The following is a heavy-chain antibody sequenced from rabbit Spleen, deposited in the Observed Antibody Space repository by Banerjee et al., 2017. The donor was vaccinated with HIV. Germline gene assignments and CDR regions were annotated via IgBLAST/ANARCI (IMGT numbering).Heavy chain of an antibody. D-gene: IGHD1-1*01. CDR3: ARNYVNAFDP. CDR2: IYTGSSGST. J-gene: IGHJ2*01. Sequence: QEQLEESGGDLVKPEGSLTLTCTVSGLSFSSRFWISWVRQAPGKGLEWIADIYTGSSGSTYYASWAKGRFTISKTSSTTVTLQMTSLTAADTATYFCARNYVNAFDPWGPGTLVTVS. CDR1: GLSFSSRFW. V-gene: IGHV1S45*01.